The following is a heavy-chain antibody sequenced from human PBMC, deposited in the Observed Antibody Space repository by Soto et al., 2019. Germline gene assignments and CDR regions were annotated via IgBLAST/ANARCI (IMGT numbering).Heavy chain of an antibody. V-gene: IGHV3-21*01. J-gene: IGHJ6*02. D-gene: IGHD2-2*01. CDR2: ISSSSSYI. CDR3: ARDKADRSDLIVVVPGPYGMDV. CDR1: GVTFGSYS. Sequence: PGGSLRLSCAASGVTFGSYSMNWVRQAPGKGLEWVSSISSSSSYIYYADSVKGRFTISRDNAKNSLYLQMNSLRAEDTAVYYCARDKADRSDLIVVVPGPYGMDVWGQGTTVTVSS.